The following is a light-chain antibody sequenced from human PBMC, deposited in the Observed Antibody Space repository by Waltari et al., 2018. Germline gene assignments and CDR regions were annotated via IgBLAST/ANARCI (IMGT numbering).Light chain of an antibody. V-gene: IGKV3-11*01. CDR1: QSVTNY. CDR3: QQRGTWPPIT. CDR2: HAS. J-gene: IGKJ5*01. Sequence: EIVLTQSPVILSLSPGETATLSCRASQSVTNYLAWYQQRPGQAPRHLIYHASNRATGIPARFSGSGSGTDFTLTINSLEPEDFAVYYCQQRGTWPPITFGQGTRLEIK.